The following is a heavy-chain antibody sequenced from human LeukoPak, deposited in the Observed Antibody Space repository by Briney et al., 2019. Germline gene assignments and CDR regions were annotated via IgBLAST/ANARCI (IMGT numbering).Heavy chain of an antibody. CDR2: IIPIFGTA. J-gene: IGHJ6*04. D-gene: IGHD2-2*02. CDR3: ARDGLCDTPPV. CDR1: GGTFSSYA. Sequence: AASVKVSCKASGGTFSSYAISWVRQAPGQGLEWMGGIIPIFGTANYAQKFQGRVTITADKSTSTAYMELSSLRSEDTAVYYCARDGLCDTPPVWGKGTTVTVSS. V-gene: IGHV1-69*06.